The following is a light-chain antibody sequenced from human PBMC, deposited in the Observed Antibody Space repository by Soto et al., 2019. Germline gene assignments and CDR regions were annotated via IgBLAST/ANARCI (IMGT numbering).Light chain of an antibody. CDR1: NIGSKS. CDR3: QVWDSSSDHPGVV. J-gene: IGLJ2*01. CDR2: YDS. Sequence: YELTQPPSVSVAPGKTARITCGGNNIGSKSVHWYQQKPGQAPVLVIYYDSDRPSGIPERFSGSNSGNTATLTISRVEAGDEADYYCQVWDSSSDHPGVVFGGGTKLTVL. V-gene: IGLV3-21*04.